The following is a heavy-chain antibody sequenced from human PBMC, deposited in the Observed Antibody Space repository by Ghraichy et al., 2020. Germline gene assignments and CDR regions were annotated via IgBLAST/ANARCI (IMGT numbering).Heavy chain of an antibody. CDR3: ARQVKWELLGGFDY. V-gene: IGHV4-61*01. CDR2: IYYSGST. J-gene: IGHJ4*02. CDR1: GGSVSSGNYY. D-gene: IGHD1-26*01. Sequence: SETLSLTCTVSGGSVSSGNYYWSWIRQPPGKGLEWIGYIYYSGSTNYNPSLKSRVTISVDTSKNQFSLKLSSVTAADTAVYYCARQVKWELLGGFDYWGQGTLVTVSS.